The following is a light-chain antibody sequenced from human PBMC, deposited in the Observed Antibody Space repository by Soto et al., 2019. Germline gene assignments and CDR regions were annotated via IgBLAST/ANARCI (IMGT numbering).Light chain of an antibody. Sequence: DIQMTQSPSSLSASVGDRVTITSRAGQTVISYLHWYQQKQGKAPKLLIYVGSYLHSGVPSRFSGSGSGTEFTLTITNLQPEDSATYYCQQTHRLPLTFGGGTKVEIK. CDR2: VGS. J-gene: IGKJ4*01. V-gene: IGKV1-39*01. CDR3: QQTHRLPLT. CDR1: QTVISY.